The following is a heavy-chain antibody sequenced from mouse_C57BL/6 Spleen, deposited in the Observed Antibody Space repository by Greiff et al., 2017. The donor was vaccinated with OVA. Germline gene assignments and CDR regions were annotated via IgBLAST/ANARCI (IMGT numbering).Heavy chain of an antibody. CDR1: GYSITSGYY. CDR2: ISYDGSN. Sequence: EVQLQQSGPGLVKPSQSLSLTCSVTGYSITSGYYWNWIRQFPGNKLEWMGYISYDGSNNYNPSLKNRISITRDTSKNQFFLKLNSVTTEDTATYYCARDRYGKNFDYWGQGTTLTVSS. D-gene: IGHD1-1*01. V-gene: IGHV3-6*01. J-gene: IGHJ2*01. CDR3: ARDRYGKNFDY.